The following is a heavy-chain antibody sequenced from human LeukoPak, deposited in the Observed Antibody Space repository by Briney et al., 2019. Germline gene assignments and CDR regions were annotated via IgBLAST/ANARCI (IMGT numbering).Heavy chain of an antibody. J-gene: IGHJ4*02. CDR2: INSDGSTT. CDR3: ARSRWLDAFDY. Sequence: GGSLRLSCAASGFTFSSYWMHWVRQAPGKGLVWVSRINSDGSTTNYADSVKGQFTISRDNAKNTLYLQMNSLRADDTAVYYCARSRWLDAFDYWGQGTLVTVSS. V-gene: IGHV3-74*01. CDR1: GFTFSSYW. D-gene: IGHD6-19*01.